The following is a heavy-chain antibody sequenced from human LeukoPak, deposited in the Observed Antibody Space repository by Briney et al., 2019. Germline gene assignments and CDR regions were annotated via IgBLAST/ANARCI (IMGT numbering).Heavy chain of an antibody. CDR1: GFTFSSYA. V-gene: IGHV3-30*04. J-gene: IGHJ5*02. D-gene: IGHD3-16*02. Sequence: GGSLRLSCAASGFTFSSYAMHWVRQAPGKGLEWVAVISYDGSNKYYADSVKGRFTISRDNSKNTLYLQMNSLRAEDTAVYYCAKYRLGVWGSYRYMVDPWGQGTLVTVSS. CDR3: AKYRLGVWGSYRYMVDP. CDR2: ISYDGSNK.